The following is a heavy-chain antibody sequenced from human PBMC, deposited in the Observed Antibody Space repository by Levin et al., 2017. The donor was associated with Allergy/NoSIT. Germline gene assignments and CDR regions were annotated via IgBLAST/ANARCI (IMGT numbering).Heavy chain of an antibody. CDR3: ASRTYRD. D-gene: IGHD2-21*01. J-gene: IGHJ4*02. V-gene: IGHV4-39*01. Sequence: KSSETLSLTCTVSGGFISGSTYYWGWIRQPPGKGLEWIGSTYHDGSTYYNPSLESRVSVSVDTSRNQFSLKVRSVTATDTAVYYCASRTYRDWGQGTLVTVSS. CDR2: TYHDGST. CDR1: GGFISGSTYY.